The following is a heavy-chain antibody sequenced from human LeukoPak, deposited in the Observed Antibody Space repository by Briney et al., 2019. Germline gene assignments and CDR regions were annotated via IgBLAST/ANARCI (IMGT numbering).Heavy chain of an antibody. Sequence: ASVKVSCKASGYTFTSYYMHWVRQAPGQGLEWMGIINPSGGSTSYAQKFQGRVTMTRDTSTSTVYMELSSLRSEDTAVYYCARANRGDSKYYYDSSGYYTPGFDYWGQGTLVTVSS. J-gene: IGHJ4*02. CDR1: GYTFTSYY. CDR3: ARANRGDSKYYYDSSGYYTPGFDY. V-gene: IGHV1-46*01. D-gene: IGHD3-22*01. CDR2: INPSGGST.